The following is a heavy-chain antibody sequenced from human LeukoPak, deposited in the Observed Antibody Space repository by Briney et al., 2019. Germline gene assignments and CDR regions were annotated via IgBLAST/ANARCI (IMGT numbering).Heavy chain of an antibody. CDR3: AKDYYGSGSYLAYTDAFDI. D-gene: IGHD3-10*01. V-gene: IGHV3-23*01. CDR1: GFTFSSNA. Sequence: GGSLRLSCAASGFTFSSNAMSWVRQAPGKGLEWVSAISGSGGSTYYADSVKGRFTISRDNSKNTLYLQMNSLRAEDTAVYYCAKDYYGSGSYLAYTDAFDIWGQGTMVTVSS. CDR2: ISGSGGST. J-gene: IGHJ3*02.